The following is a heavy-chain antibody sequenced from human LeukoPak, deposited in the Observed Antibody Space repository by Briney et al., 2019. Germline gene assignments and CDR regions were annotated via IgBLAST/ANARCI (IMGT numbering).Heavy chain of an antibody. D-gene: IGHD2-2*01. CDR2: IKQDGSEK. Sequence: GGSLRLSCAASGFTFSSYWMSWVRQAPGKGLEWVANIKQDGSEKYYVDSVKGRFTISRDNSKNTLHLQMNSLRAEDTAVYYCAKLHLIVVVPAANGHNWFDPWGQGTLVTVSS. CDR3: AKLHLIVVVPAANGHNWFDP. V-gene: IGHV3-7*03. J-gene: IGHJ5*02. CDR1: GFTFSSYW.